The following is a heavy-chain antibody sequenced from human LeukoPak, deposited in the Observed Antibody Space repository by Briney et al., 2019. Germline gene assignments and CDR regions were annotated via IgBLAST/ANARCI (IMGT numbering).Heavy chain of an antibody. J-gene: IGHJ4*02. V-gene: IGHV3-23*01. CDR3: AKWGDYDILTGYYVPDY. CDR1: GFTFTNYA. D-gene: IGHD3-9*01. Sequence: GGSLRLSCVASGFTFTNYAISWVRQAPGKGLEWVSAITGSDGTSHYADSVKGRFTISRDNSKNTLYLQVNSLRVEDTAVYYCAKWGDYDILTGYYVPDYWGQGTLVTVSS. CDR2: ITGSDGTS.